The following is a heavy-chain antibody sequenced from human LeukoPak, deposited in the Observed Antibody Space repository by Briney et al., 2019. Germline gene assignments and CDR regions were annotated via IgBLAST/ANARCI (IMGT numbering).Heavy chain of an antibody. CDR1: GGSISSSSYY. D-gene: IGHD3-22*01. CDR3: ARPGYDSSGYYYRSYYFDY. J-gene: IGHJ4*02. CDR2: FCDSGST. Sequence: PSETLSLTCTVSGGSISSSSYYWGWIRQPPGKGLEGIGSFCDSGSTSYNPSLRSRVPLSVDTSQNQFSLTLSSVPAADTAVSYCARPGYDSSGYYYRSYYFDYWGQGTLVTVSS. V-gene: IGHV4-39*01.